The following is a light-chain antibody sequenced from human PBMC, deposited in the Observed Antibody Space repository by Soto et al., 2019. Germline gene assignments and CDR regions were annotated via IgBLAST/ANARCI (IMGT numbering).Light chain of an antibody. J-gene: IGLJ2*01. CDR1: SSNIGSNY. CDR3: TAWDDSLRAPV. V-gene: IGLV1-47*01. CDR2: RDD. Sequence: QSLLTQPPSASATPGQRITISCFGSSSNIGSNYGYWYQQLPGTAPKLLISRDDERPSGVPDRFSGSKSGTSASLAISGVRSEDEADYFCTAWDDSLRAPVFGGGTQLTVL.